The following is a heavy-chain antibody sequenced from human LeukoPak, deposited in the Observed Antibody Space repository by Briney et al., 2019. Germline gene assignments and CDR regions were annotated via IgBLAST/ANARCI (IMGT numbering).Heavy chain of an antibody. Sequence: GSLRLSCAASGFTFSSYGMHWVRQAPGKGLEWIGYFYYSGSTNYNPSLKSRVTISVDTSKNQFSLKLSSVTAADTAVYYCAAAGAYGDYHFDYWGQGTLVTVSS. V-gene: IGHV4-59*01. CDR3: AAAGAYGDYHFDY. J-gene: IGHJ4*02. D-gene: IGHD4-17*01. CDR2: FYYSGST. CDR1: GFTFSSYG.